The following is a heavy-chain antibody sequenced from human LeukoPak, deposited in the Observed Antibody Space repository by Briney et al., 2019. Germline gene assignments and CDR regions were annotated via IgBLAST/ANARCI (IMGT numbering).Heavy chain of an antibody. J-gene: IGHJ4*02. CDR1: DGSISSYY. Sequence: SETLSLTCTVSDGSISSYYWNWFRQPPGKGLEWIGHIYYAGTTHYNPSLQSRVSISIDTSKNQFSLKLRSVTAVDTAVYYCARWGHFDTSGYFVADYWGQGTLITVSS. D-gene: IGHD3-22*01. CDR3: ARWGHFDTSGYFVADY. CDR2: IYYAGTT. V-gene: IGHV4-59*01.